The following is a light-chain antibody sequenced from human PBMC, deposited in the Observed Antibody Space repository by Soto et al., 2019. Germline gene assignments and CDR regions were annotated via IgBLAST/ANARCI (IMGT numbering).Light chain of an antibody. J-gene: IGKJ4*01. Sequence: EVVMTQSPATLSVSPGKRVILSCGASHSISSNLSCYQQKPGQTPRLLIFRASARATGVPARFSGSGSGTDFTLTISSLEPEDFAVYYCQQRSNWPPLTFGGGTKVDIK. CDR3: QQRSNWPPLT. CDR1: HSISSN. V-gene: IGKV3-11*01. CDR2: RAS.